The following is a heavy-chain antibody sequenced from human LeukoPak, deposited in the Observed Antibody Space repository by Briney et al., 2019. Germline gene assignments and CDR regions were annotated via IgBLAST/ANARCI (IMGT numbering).Heavy chain of an antibody. V-gene: IGHV4-34*01. D-gene: IGHD1-1*01. CDR2: INHSGST. CDR3: ARVVTATGTNF. J-gene: IGHJ4*02. Sequence: SETLSLTCAVYGGSFSGYYWSWIRQPPGKGLEWIGEINHSGSTNYNPSLKSRVTISVDTSKNQFSLKLTSVTAADTAVYYCARVVTATGTNFWGQGTLVTVSS. CDR1: GGSFSGYY.